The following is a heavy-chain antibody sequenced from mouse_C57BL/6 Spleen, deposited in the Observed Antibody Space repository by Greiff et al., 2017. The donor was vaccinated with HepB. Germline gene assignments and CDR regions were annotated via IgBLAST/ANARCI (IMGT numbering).Heavy chain of an antibody. CDR2: IRSKSNNYAT. J-gene: IGHJ2*01. V-gene: IGHV10-1*01. D-gene: IGHD3-3*01. CDR3: VRPGTGSPFDY. Sequence: EVQRVESGGGLVQPKGSLKLSCAASGFSFNTYAMNWVRQAPGKGLEWVARIRSKSNNYATYYADSVKDRFTISRDDSESMLYLQMNNLKTEDTAMYYCVRPGTGSPFDYWGQGTTLTVSS. CDR1: GFSFNTYA.